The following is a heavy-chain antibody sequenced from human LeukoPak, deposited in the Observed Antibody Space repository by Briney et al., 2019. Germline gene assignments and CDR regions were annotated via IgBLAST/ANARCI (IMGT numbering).Heavy chain of an antibody. V-gene: IGHV4-4*07. Sequence: PSETLSLTCTVSGGSISSYYWSWIRQPAGKGLEWIGRIYTSGSTNYNPSLKSRVTMSVDTSKNQFSLKLSSVTAADTAVYYCAREGSSSYYYYYMDVRGKGTTVTVSS. CDR1: GGSISSYY. D-gene: IGHD6-6*01. CDR3: AREGSSSYYYYYMDV. J-gene: IGHJ6*03. CDR2: IYTSGST.